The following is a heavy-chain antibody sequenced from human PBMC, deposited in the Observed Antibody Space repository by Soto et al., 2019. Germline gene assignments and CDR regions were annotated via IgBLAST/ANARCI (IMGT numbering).Heavy chain of an antibody. Sequence: QVPLVQSGAEVKKPGASVKVSCKASGYTFTSYGISWVRQAPGQGLEWMGWISAYNGNTNYAQKLQGRVTMTTDTATSTAYMELRSLRSDDTAVYYCARDGKDGGVAAAGYGMDVWGQGTTVTVSS. J-gene: IGHJ6*02. D-gene: IGHD6-13*01. CDR2: ISAYNGNT. CDR3: ARDGKDGGVAAAGYGMDV. CDR1: GYTFTSYG. V-gene: IGHV1-18*01.